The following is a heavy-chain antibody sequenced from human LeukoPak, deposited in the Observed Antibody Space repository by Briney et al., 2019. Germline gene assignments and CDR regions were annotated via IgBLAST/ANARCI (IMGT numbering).Heavy chain of an antibody. Sequence: ASVKVSCKASGYTFTSYYMHWVRQAPGQGLEWMGIINPSGGSTSYAQKFQGRVTMTRDTSTSTVYMELSSLRSEDTAVYYCVRDLQDTAMVIWGQGTLVTVSS. J-gene: IGHJ4*02. CDR3: VRDLQDTAMVI. V-gene: IGHV1-46*01. CDR2: INPSGGST. CDR1: GYTFTSYY. D-gene: IGHD5-18*01.